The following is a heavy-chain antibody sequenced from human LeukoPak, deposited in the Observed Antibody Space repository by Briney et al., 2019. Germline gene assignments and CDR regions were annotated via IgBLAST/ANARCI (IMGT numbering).Heavy chain of an antibody. D-gene: IGHD2-8*02. V-gene: IGHV4-34*01. CDR1: GGSFRGYY. J-gene: IGHJ4*02. Sequence: SETLSLTCAVNGGSFRGYYWTWIRQPPGKGLEWIGEANHNGGTNYSPSLKSRINISVDTSKNQFSLKLNSVTAADTAVYFCARGIVLTGYASFDYWGQGTPVTASS. CDR2: ANHNGGT. CDR3: ARGIVLTGYASFDY.